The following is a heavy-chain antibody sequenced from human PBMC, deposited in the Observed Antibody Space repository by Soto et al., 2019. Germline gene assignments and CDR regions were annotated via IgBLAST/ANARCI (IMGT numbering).Heavy chain of an antibody. D-gene: IGHD6-19*01. CDR3: ARPNFSSGWVVSYDY. CDR1: GYTFTSYY. J-gene: IGHJ4*02. V-gene: IGHV1-46*01. Sequence: ASVKVSCKASGYTFTSYYMHWVRQAPGQGLEWMGIINPSGGSTSYAQKFQGRVTMTRDTSTSTVYMELSSLRSEDTAVYYCARPNFSSGWVVSYDYWGQGTLVTAPQ. CDR2: INPSGGST.